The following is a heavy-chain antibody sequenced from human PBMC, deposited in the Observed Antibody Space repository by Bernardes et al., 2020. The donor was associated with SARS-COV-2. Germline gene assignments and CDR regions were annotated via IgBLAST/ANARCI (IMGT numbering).Heavy chain of an antibody. J-gene: IGHJ6*02. CDR2: ISSSSSYI. CDR1: GFTFSSYS. D-gene: IGHD3-3*01. Sequence: GGSLRLSCAASGFTFSSYSMNWVRQAPGKGLEWVSSISSSSSYIYYADSVKGRFTISRDNAKNSLYLQMNSLRAEDTAVYYCARTHTPYDFWSGYYYYGMDVWGQGTTVTVSS. CDR3: ARTHTPYDFWSGYYYYGMDV. V-gene: IGHV3-21*01.